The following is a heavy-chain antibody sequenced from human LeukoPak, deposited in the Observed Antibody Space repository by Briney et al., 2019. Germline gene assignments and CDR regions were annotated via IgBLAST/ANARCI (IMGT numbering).Heavy chain of an antibody. CDR1: GFTFSSYW. V-gene: IGHV3-7*01. CDR2: IKQDGSEK. J-gene: IGHJ5*01. Sequence: SGGSLRLSCAASGFTFSSYWMSWVRQAPGKGLEWVANIKQDGSEKYYVDSVKGRFTTSRDNAKNSLYLEMNSLRAEDTAVYFCAREVVVAARTNWFDSWGQGTLVTVSS. CDR3: AREVVVAARTNWFDS. D-gene: IGHD2-15*01.